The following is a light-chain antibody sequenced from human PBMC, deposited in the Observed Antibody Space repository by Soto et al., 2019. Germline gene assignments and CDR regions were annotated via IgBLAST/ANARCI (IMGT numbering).Light chain of an antibody. CDR1: QSVSSSY. Sequence: EIVLTQSPGTLSLSPGERATLSCRASQSVSSSYLAWYQQKPGQAPRLLIYGASSRATGIPDRFSGSGSGINLTPTIRRAEPEDFAVYCCQHYDSSPLTSGGGPKVEI. CDR3: QHYDSSPLT. CDR2: GAS. J-gene: IGKJ4*01. V-gene: IGKV3-20*01.